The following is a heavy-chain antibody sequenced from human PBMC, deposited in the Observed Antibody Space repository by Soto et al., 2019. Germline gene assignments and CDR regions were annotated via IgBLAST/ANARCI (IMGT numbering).Heavy chain of an antibody. D-gene: IGHD6-13*01. J-gene: IGHJ5*01. V-gene: IGHV4-31*03. CDR2: IYDRGTT. Sequence: QVQLQESGPGLVKPSQTLSLTCSVSGGAISTGVWYWSWVREHPGKVLEWIGDIYDRGTTSYNPSLGSRVTISRDTSGNQVSLKVNSVTARDTAVYYGARVTAGGTRWFDSWGQGTRVTVAS. CDR3: ARVTAGGTRWFDS. CDR1: GGAISTGVWY.